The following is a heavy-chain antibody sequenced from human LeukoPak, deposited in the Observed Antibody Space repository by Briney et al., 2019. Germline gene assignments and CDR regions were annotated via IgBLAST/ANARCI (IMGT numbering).Heavy chain of an antibody. Sequence: PSETLSLTCTVSGGSISSYYWSWLRQPPGKGLEWIGYIYTSGSTNYNPSLKSRVTISVDTSKNQFSLKLRSVTAADTAVYYCARSRPEIDPWGQGTLVTVSS. D-gene: IGHD1-14*01. V-gene: IGHV4-4*09. J-gene: IGHJ5*02. CDR1: GGSISSYY. CDR3: ARSRPEIDP. CDR2: IYTSGST.